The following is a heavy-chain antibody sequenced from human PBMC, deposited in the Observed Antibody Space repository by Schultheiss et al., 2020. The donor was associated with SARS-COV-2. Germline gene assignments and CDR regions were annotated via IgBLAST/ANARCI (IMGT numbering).Heavy chain of an antibody. J-gene: IGHJ3*02. CDR2: MNPNSGNT. D-gene: IGHD4-17*01. CDR1: GYTFTSYD. Sequence: ASVKVSCKASGYTFTSYDINWVRQATGQGLEWMGWMNPNSGNTGYAQKFQGRVTMTRKTSISTAYMELSSLRSEDTAVYYCAREERHGDYVAFDIWGQGTMVTVSS. CDR3: AREERHGDYVAFDI. V-gene: IGHV1-8*01.